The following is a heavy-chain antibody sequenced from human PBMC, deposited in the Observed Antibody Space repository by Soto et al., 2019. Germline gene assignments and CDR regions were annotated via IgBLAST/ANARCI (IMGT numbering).Heavy chain of an antibody. CDR3: AHRPNCWSTSCFYFDY. J-gene: IGHJ4*02. CDR2: VYWDDEK. V-gene: IGHV2-5*02. CDR1: GFSLSTSGVG. Sequence: QITLKESGPTLVKPTQTLTLTCTFSGFSLSTSGVGVGWIRQPPGKALEWLALVYWDDEKRYSPSLKSRLTSTKDTSKNPVVLTMTNMDPVDTATYYCAHRPNCWSTSCFYFDYWGQGILVTVSS. D-gene: IGHD2-2*01.